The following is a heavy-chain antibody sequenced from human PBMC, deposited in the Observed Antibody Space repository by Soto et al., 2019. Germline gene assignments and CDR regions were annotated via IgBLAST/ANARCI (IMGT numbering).Heavy chain of an antibody. J-gene: IGHJ6*02. CDR1: GGSISSYY. CDR2: LYHIGST. V-gene: IGHV4-38-2*02. CDR3: RSSTSCYDESCVDV. D-gene: IGHD2-2*01. Sequence: SETLSLTCTVSGGSISSYYWAWIRQPPGRGLEWIGSLYHIGSTHYNTSLKSRVTISVDTSKNHFSLELSSVTAADTAIYYCRSSTSCYDESCVDVWGQGTMVTVSS.